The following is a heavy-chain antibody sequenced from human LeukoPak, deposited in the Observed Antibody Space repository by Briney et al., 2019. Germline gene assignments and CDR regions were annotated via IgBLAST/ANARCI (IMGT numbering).Heavy chain of an antibody. CDR2: IWYDGSNK. CDR1: GFTFSSYG. D-gene: IGHD2-15*01. CDR3: ARERELPFFDY. J-gene: IGHJ4*02. V-gene: IGHV3-33*01. Sequence: GGSLRLSCAPSGFTFSSYGMHCVRQAPGKGLEWVAVIWYDGSNKYYADSVKGRFTISRDNSKNTLYLQMNSLRAEDTAVYYCARERELPFFDYWGQGTLVTVSS.